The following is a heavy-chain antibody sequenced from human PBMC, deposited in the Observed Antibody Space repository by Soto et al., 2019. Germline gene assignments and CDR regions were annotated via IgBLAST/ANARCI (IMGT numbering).Heavy chain of an antibody. V-gene: IGHV3-33*01. CDR1: GFTFSSYG. D-gene: IGHD5-18*01. Sequence: QVQLVESGGGVVQPGRSLRLSCAASGFTFSSYGMHWVRQAPGKGLEWVAVIWYDGSNKYYADSVKGRFTISRDNSKNTLYLQMNSLRADDTAVYYCARGLWYFDCWGQGTLVTVSS. CDR2: IWYDGSNK. J-gene: IGHJ4*02. CDR3: ARGLWYFDC.